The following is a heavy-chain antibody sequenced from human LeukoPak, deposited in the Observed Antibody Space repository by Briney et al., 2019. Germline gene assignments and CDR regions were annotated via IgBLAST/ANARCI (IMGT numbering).Heavy chain of an antibody. V-gene: IGHV1-69*05. Sequence: GASVKVSCKASGGTFSSYAISWVRQAPGQGLEWMGRIIPIFGTANYAQKFQGRVTITTDESTSTAYMELSSLRSEDTAVYYCARNGGNSYGSSLTRGAFDIWGQGTMVTVSS. CDR3: ARNGGNSYGSSLTRGAFDI. CDR2: IIPIFGTA. D-gene: IGHD5-18*01. CDR1: GGTFSSYA. J-gene: IGHJ3*02.